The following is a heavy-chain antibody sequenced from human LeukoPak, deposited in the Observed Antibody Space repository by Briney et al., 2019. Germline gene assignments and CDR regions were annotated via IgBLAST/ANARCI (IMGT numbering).Heavy chain of an antibody. V-gene: IGHV3-23*01. D-gene: IGHD3-10*01. CDR2: ISGSGGST. CDR1: GFTFSSYA. Sequence: PGGSLRLSCAASGFTFSSYAMSWVRQAPGKGLEWVSAISGSGGSTYYADSVKGRFTISRDNSKNTLYLQMNSLRAEDTAVYYCAKGFARGVTPLFSLKWFDPWGQGPLVTVSS. CDR3: AKGFARGVTPLFSLKWFDP. J-gene: IGHJ5*02.